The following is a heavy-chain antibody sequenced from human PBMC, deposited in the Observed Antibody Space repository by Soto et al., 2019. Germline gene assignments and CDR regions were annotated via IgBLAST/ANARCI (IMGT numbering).Heavy chain of an antibody. D-gene: IGHD1-1*01. CDR3: ASLMRNNWPYYFDY. V-gene: IGHV4-30-4*01. CDR2: IYYSGST. CDR1: GGSISSGDYY. Sequence: QVQLQESGPGLVKPSQTLSLTCTVSGGSISSGDYYWSWIRQPPGKGLEWIGYIYYSGSTYYNPSLKNRLTISVDTAKNQFSLKLSSVTAADTAVYYCASLMRNNWPYYFDYWGQGTLVTVSS. J-gene: IGHJ4*02.